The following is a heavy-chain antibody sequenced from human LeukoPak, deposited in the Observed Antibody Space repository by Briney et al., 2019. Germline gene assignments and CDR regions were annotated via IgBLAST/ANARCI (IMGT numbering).Heavy chain of an antibody. V-gene: IGHV4-4*02. Sequence: SETLSLTCAVSGGSISSSNWWSWVRQPPGKGLEWIGEIYHSGSTNYNPSLKSRVTISVDKSKNQFSLKLSSVTAADTAVYYCARTRDCSGGSCYGAPDAFDIWGQGTMVTVSS. D-gene: IGHD2-15*01. CDR1: GGSISSSNW. CDR3: ARTRDCSGGSCYGAPDAFDI. J-gene: IGHJ3*02. CDR2: IYHSGST.